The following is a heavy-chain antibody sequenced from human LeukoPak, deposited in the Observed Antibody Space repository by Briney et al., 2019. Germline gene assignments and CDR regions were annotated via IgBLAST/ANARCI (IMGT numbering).Heavy chain of an antibody. CDR3: ARLIAGYGSGSYYLDY. D-gene: IGHD3-10*01. V-gene: IGHV5-51*01. J-gene: IGHJ4*02. CDR1: GYSFTSYW. CDR2: IYPGDSDT. Sequence: GESPKISCKGSGYSFTSYWIGWVRQMPGKGLEWMGIIYPGDSDTRYSPSFQGQVTISADKSISTAYLQWSSLKASDTAMYYCARLIAGYGSGSYYLDYWGQGTLVTVSS.